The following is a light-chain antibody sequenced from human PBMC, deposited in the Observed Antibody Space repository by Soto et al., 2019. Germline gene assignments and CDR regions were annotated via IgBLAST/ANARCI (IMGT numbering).Light chain of an antibody. J-gene: IGKJ1*01. CDR3: QQYGSSPWA. Sequence: ELVLTQSPGTLSFSPGERATLSFRASQSVSRNYLAWCQQKPGQAPRLLIYGVSSRPTGIPDRFSGSGSGTDFTLTISRLEPEDFAVYYCQQYGSSPWAFGQGTKVDNK. CDR2: GVS. V-gene: IGKV3-20*01. CDR1: QSVSRNY.